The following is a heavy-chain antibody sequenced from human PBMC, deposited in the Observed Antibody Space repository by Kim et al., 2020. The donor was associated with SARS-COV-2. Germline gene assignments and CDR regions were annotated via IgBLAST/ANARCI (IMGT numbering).Heavy chain of an antibody. J-gene: IGHJ4*02. V-gene: IGHV1-8*01. CDR3: ARTLWFGELLV. CDR2: T. Sequence: TGYAQKFQGRVTMTRNTSISTAYMKLSSLRSEDTAVYYCARTLWFGELLVWGQGTLVTVSS. D-gene: IGHD3-10*01.